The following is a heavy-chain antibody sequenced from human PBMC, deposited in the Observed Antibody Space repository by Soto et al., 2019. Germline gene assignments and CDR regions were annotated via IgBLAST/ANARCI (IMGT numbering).Heavy chain of an antibody. Sequence: EEQLVECGGNLVQPGGSLRLSSAASGFTVSNNYMSWVSQAPGNGLEWVSLIYSGGSTYYADSVKGRFTISRDSSKNTLYLQMNSLKAEDTAMYYCAAYSNKGYLGQGTLVPVSS. CDR2: IYSGGST. J-gene: IGHJ4*02. CDR3: AAYSNKGY. V-gene: IGHV3-66*01. CDR1: GFTVSNNY. D-gene: IGHD3-16*01.